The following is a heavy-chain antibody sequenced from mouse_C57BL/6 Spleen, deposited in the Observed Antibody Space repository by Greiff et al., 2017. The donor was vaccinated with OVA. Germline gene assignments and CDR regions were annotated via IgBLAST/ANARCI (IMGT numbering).Heavy chain of an antibody. Sequence: VQLQQPGAELVKPGASVKMSCKASGYTFTSYWITWVKQRPGQGLEWIGDIYPGSGSTNYNEKFKSKATLTVDTSSSTAYMQLSSLTSEDSAVYYCARDYDYDEGYYFDYWGQGTTLTVSS. CDR3: ARDYDYDEGYYFDY. CDR2: IYPGSGST. CDR1: GYTFTSYW. D-gene: IGHD2-4*01. V-gene: IGHV1-55*01. J-gene: IGHJ2*01.